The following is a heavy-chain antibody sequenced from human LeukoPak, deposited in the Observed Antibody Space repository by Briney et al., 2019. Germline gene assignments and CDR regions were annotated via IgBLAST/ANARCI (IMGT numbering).Heavy chain of an antibody. CDR3: ARHSLAVAPYYFDY. V-gene: IGHV4-39*01. CDR1: GGSISSSSYY. CDR2: IYYSGST. J-gene: IGHJ4*02. Sequence: SETLSLTCTVSGGSISSSSYYWGWIRQPPGKGLEWIGSIYYSGSTYYNPSLKSRVTISVDTSKNQFSLKLSSVTAADTAVYCCARHSLAVAPYYFDYWGQGTLVTVSS. D-gene: IGHD6-19*01.